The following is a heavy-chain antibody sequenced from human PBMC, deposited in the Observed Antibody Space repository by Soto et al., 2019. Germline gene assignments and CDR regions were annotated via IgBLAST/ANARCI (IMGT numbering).Heavy chain of an antibody. V-gene: IGHV4-61*08. CDR3: ARHGVRLVGAMYYFDS. CDR1: GGSISSGGYY. J-gene: IGHJ4*02. CDR2: IYYSGST. D-gene: IGHD1-26*01. Sequence: SETLSLTCTVSGGSISSGGYYWSWIRQHPGKGLEWIGYIYYSGSTNYSPSLKSRVTISVDTSKNQFSLKLSSVTAADTAVYYCARHGVRLVGAMYYFDSWGQGTLVTVSS.